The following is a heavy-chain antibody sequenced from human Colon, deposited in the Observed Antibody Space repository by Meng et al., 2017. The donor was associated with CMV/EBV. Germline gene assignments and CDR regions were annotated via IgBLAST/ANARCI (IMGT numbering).Heavy chain of an antibody. CDR2: IFHSGDT. V-gene: IGHV4-59*01. CDR3: ARVVSFAVGVVKPLYYYYGMDV. D-gene: IGHD3-3*01. CDR1: GVSIDTYY. Sequence: ESLKISCTVSGVSIDTYYWSWIRQPPGKGLEWIGYIFHSGDTNYNPSLKSRVTISVDMSRNEFSLKLTSVTAADTAVYYCARVVSFAVGVVKPLYYYYGMDVWGQGTTVTVSS. J-gene: IGHJ6*02.